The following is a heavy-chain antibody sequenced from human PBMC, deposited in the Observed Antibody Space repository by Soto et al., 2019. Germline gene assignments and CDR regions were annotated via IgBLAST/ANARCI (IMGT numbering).Heavy chain of an antibody. CDR1: GFSFSTHG. Sequence: QVQLVESGGGVVQPGRSLRLSCASSGFSFSTHGMQWVRQATGKGLEWVAIISYDGFIKYSADDVKGRFTISRDNSKNTLFLQMDILRAEDSAVYYCAKDLKASGGHSGTLNYYYGMDVWGQGTTVIVSS. J-gene: IGHJ6*02. D-gene: IGHD3-10*01. CDR2: ISYDGFIK. CDR3: AKDLKASGGHSGTLNYYYGMDV. V-gene: IGHV3-30*18.